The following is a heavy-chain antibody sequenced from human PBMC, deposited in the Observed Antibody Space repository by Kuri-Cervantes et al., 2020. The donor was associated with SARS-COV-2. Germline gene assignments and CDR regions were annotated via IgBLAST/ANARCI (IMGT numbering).Heavy chain of an antibody. CDR1: GFTFSSYA. Sequence: GESLKISCAASGFTFSSYAMHWVRQAPGKGLEWVAVISYDGSNKYYADSVKGRFTISRDNSKNTLYLQMNSLRAEDTAVYYCAREGSGWSYPHYYYYGMDVWGQGTTVTVSS. J-gene: IGHJ6*02. V-gene: IGHV3-30*07. D-gene: IGHD6-19*01. CDR2: ISYDGSNK. CDR3: AREGSGWSYPHYYYYGMDV.